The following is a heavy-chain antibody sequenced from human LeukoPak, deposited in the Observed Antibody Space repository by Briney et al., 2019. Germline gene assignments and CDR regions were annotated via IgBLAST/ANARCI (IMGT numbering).Heavy chain of an antibody. CDR3: ARANYDFWSGNPNYYYYIDV. CDR2: IYYSGST. J-gene: IGHJ6*03. CDR1: GGSISSYY. V-gene: IGHV4-59*01. D-gene: IGHD3-3*01. Sequence: SETLSLTCTVSGGSISSYYWSWIRQPPGKGLEWIGYIYYSGSTNYNPSLKSRVTISVDTSKNQFSLKLSSVTAADTAVYYCARANYDFWSGNPNYYYYIDVWGKGTTVTVSS.